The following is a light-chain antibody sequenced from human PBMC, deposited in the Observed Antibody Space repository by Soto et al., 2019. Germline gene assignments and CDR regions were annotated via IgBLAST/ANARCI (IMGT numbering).Light chain of an antibody. CDR3: QQYNNWPYT. CDR2: GAS. J-gene: IGKJ2*01. Sequence: EIVMTQSPATLSVSPGERATLSCRASQSVSINLAWYQQKPGQAPRLLIYGASTRATGIPARFSGSGSGTKFTLTISSLQSEDFAVYYCQQYNNWPYTFGQGTKLEIK. CDR1: QSVSIN. V-gene: IGKV3-15*01.